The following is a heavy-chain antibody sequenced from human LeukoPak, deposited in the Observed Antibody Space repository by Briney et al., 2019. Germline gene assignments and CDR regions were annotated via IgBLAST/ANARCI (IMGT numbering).Heavy chain of an antibody. V-gene: IGHV4-39*01. Sequence: SETLSLTCTVSGGSISISNYYWGWLRQPPGKGLEWIGSFYYSGSTYYNPSLKSRVTISVDTSKSQFSLKLSSVTAADTSIYYCARKQWVMYYFDSWGQGTLVTVSS. D-gene: IGHD6-19*01. CDR2: FYYSGST. J-gene: IGHJ4*02. CDR3: ARKQWVMYYFDS. CDR1: GGSISISNYY.